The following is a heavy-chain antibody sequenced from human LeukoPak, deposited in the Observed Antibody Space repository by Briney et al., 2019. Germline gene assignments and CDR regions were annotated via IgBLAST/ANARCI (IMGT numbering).Heavy chain of an antibody. CDR1: GFTFSSYS. V-gene: IGHV3-21*04. Sequence: GGSLRLSCAASGFTFSSYSMNWVRQAPGKGLEWVSSISSSSSYIYYADSVKGRFTISRDNAKNSLFLQMTSLRPEGTAMYFCASNYCSRTNCYYNWFDPWGQGTLVTVSS. J-gene: IGHJ5*02. CDR2: ISSSSSYI. D-gene: IGHD2-2*01. CDR3: ASNYCSRTNCYYNWFDP.